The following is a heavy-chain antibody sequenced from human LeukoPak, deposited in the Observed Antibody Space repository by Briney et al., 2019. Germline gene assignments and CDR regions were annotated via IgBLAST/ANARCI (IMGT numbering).Heavy chain of an antibody. Sequence: SETLSLTCTVSGGSISSSSYYWGWIRQPPGKGLEWIGSIYYSGSTYYNPSLKSRVTISVDTSKNQFSLKLSSVTAADTAAYYCARREGDSSGYYYAPFDYWGQGTLVTVSS. V-gene: IGHV4-39*01. CDR3: ARREGDSSGYYYAPFDY. D-gene: IGHD3-22*01. CDR2: IYYSGST. CDR1: GGSISSSSYY. J-gene: IGHJ4*02.